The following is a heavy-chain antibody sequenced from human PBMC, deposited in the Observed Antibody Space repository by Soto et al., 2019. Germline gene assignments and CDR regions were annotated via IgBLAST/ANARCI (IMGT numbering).Heavy chain of an antibody. D-gene: IGHD3-10*01. V-gene: IGHV4-34*01. Sequence: SETLSLTCAVYGGSFSGYYWSWIRQPPGKGLGWIGEINHSGSTNYNPSLKSRVTISVDTSKNQFSLKLSSVTAADTAVYYCARRITMVRGPINQKYNWFDPWGQGTLVTVSS. J-gene: IGHJ5*02. CDR2: INHSGST. CDR1: GGSFSGYY. CDR3: ARRITMVRGPINQKYNWFDP.